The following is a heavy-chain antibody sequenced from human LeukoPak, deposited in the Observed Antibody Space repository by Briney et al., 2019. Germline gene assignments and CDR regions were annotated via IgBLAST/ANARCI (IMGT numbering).Heavy chain of an antibody. D-gene: IGHD3-10*01. Sequence: PSETLSLTCTVSGGSISSYYWSWIRQPPGKGLEWIGYIYYSGSTNYNPSLKSRVTISVDTSKNQFSLKLSSVTAADTAVYYCARGLVLLWFGAKNWYFDLWGRGTLVTVSS. CDR1: GGSISSYY. J-gene: IGHJ2*01. CDR2: IYYSGST. V-gene: IGHV4-59*01. CDR3: ARGLVLLWFGAKNWYFDL.